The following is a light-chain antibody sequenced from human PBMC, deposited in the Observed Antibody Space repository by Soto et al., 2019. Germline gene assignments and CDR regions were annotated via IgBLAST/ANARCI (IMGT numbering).Light chain of an antibody. CDR3: QQYNYSPLT. Sequence: IVLTQSPCTLSLSPGERATLSCMASQTVSNSYLAWYQHKSGQAPRLLIYDASTRALDTPARFAGSGSGTEFTLTISSLQSEDFAVYFCQQYNYSPLTFGQGTRLEIK. CDR1: QTVSNS. J-gene: IGKJ5*01. CDR2: DAS. V-gene: IGKV3-15*01.